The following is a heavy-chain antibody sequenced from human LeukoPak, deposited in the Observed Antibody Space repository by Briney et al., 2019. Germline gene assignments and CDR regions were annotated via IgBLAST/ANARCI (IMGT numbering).Heavy chain of an antibody. V-gene: IGHV3-30*18. J-gene: IGHJ3*02. CDR3: AKEGITMVRGVIISRAGAFDI. D-gene: IGHD3-10*01. CDR2: ISYDGSNK. Sequence: GGSLRLSCAASGLTFSSYGMHWVRQAPGKGLEWVAVISYDGSNKYYADSVKGRFTISRDNSKNTLYLQMNSLRAEDTAVYYCAKEGITMVRGVIISRAGAFDIWGQGTMVTVSS. CDR1: GLTFSSYG.